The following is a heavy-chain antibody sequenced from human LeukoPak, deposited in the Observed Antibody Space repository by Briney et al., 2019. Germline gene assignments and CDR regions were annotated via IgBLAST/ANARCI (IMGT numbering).Heavy chain of an antibody. Sequence: PGGSLRLSCAASGFTFSSYAMHWVRQAPGKGLEWVAVISYDGSNKYYADSVKGRFTISRDSAKNSLYLQMNSLRAEDTAVYYCARDKGLQKRGGYYDSSGYYTRGAAVPRTDAFDIWGQGTMVTVSS. CDR1: GFTFSSYA. J-gene: IGHJ3*02. CDR3: ARDKGLQKRGGYYDSSGYYTRGAAVPRTDAFDI. D-gene: IGHD3-22*01. CDR2: ISYDGSNK. V-gene: IGHV3-30*04.